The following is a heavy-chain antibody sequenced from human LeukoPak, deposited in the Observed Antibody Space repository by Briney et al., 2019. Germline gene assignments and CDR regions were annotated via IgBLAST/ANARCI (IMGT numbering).Heavy chain of an antibody. D-gene: IGHD6-13*01. Sequence: SETLSLTCTVSGGSISSYYWSWIRQPAGKGLEWIGRIYTSGSTNYNPSLKSRVTMSVDTSKNQFSLKLSSVTAADTAVYYCAREYSSRWYNWFDPWGQGTLVTVSS. CDR1: GGSISSYY. CDR3: AREYSSRWYNWFDP. V-gene: IGHV4-4*07. CDR2: IYTSGST. J-gene: IGHJ5*02.